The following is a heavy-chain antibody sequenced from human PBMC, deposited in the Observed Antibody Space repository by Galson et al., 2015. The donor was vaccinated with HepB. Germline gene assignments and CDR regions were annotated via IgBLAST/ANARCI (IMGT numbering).Heavy chain of an antibody. D-gene: IGHD3-10*01. CDR2: INSDGSGP. Sequence: SLRLSCAASGFTFSSHAMNWVRQAPGKGLEWIPGINSDGSGPNHADSVRGRFTISRDNSRNTLYLQMNSLRVEDTAVYHCATRGWGLVPGVWGQGRLVTVSS. V-gene: IGHV3-23*01. J-gene: IGHJ4*02. CDR1: GFTFSSHA. CDR3: ATRGWGLVPGV.